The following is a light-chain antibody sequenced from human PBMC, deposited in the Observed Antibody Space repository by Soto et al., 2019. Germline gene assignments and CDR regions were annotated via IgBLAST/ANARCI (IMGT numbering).Light chain of an antibody. CDR2: DAS. Sequence: EIVMTQSPATLSVSPGERATLCVRASQSVSSNLVWYQQKPGQAPRLLIYDASTRATGVPARFSGSGSGAEFTLTISSLQSEDFAVYYCQQFNNWPLTFGGGTKVDIK. J-gene: IGKJ4*01. CDR1: QSVSSN. CDR3: QQFNNWPLT. V-gene: IGKV3-15*01.